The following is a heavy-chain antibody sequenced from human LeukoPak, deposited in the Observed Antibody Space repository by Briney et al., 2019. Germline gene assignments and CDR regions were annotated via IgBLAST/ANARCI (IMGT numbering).Heavy chain of an antibody. CDR3: AKDLYYDSSGYQFDY. CDR1: GFTFSSYA. D-gene: IGHD3-22*01. Sequence: GGSLRLSCAASGFTFSSYAMSWVRQAPGKGLEWVSGISGSGGSTYYADSVKGRFTISRDNSKNTLYLQMNSLRADDTAVYYCAKDLYYDSSGYQFDYWGQGTLVTVSS. V-gene: IGHV3-23*01. J-gene: IGHJ4*02. CDR2: ISGSGGST.